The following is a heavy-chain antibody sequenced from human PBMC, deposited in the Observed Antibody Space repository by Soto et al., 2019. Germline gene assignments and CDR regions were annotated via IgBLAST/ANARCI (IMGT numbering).Heavy chain of an antibody. CDR3: AISGNPYYYYGMDV. CDR1: GGSFSGYY. J-gene: IGHJ6*02. D-gene: IGHD1-26*01. CDR2: INHSGST. Sequence: SETLSLTCAVYGGSFSGYYWSWIRQPSGKGLEWIGEINHSGSTNYNPSLKSRVTISVDTSKNQFSLKLSSVTAADTAVYYCAISGNPYYYYGMDVWGQGTTVTVSS. V-gene: IGHV4-34*01.